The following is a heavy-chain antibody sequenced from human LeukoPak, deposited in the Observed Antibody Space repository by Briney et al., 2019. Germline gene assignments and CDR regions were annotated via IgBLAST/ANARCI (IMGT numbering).Heavy chain of an antibody. Sequence: PGGSLRLSCAASGFTVSSNYMSWVRQAPGKGLEWVSVIYSGGSTYYADSVKGRFTISRDNSKNTLFVQMNSLRAQDTAVYYCARDPENGFWSGYFDYWGQGTLVTVSS. CDR1: GFTVSSNY. CDR3: ARDPENGFWSGYFDY. V-gene: IGHV3-53*05. J-gene: IGHJ4*02. D-gene: IGHD3-3*01. CDR2: IYSGGST.